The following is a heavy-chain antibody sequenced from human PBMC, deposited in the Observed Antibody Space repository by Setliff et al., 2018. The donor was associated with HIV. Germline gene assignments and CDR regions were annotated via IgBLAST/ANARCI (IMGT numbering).Heavy chain of an antibody. V-gene: IGHV3-33*06. Sequence: GGSLRLSCAASGFTFNNYGIHWVRQAPGKGLEWVAVIWFDGTDKYYADSVKGRFTISRDNSKNTLYLQMNSLRAEDTAVYYCAKDAQLHYGDYEDGNDYFDYWGQGTLVTVSS. J-gene: IGHJ4*02. CDR1: GFTFNNYG. D-gene: IGHD4-17*01. CDR2: IWFDGTDK. CDR3: AKDAQLHYGDYEDGNDYFDY.